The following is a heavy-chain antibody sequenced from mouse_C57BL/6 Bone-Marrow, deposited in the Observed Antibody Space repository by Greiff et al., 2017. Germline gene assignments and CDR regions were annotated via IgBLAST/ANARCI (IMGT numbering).Heavy chain of an antibody. D-gene: IGHD2-5*01. Sequence: QVQLQQSGAELARPGASVKLSCKASGYTFTSYGISWVKQRTGQGLEWIGEIYPRSGNTYYNEKFKGKATLTADKSSSTAYMELRSLTSEDSAVYFCARSKRFAYWGQGTLVTVSA. V-gene: IGHV1-81*01. CDR2: IYPRSGNT. CDR3: ARSKRFAY. J-gene: IGHJ3*01. CDR1: GYTFTSYG.